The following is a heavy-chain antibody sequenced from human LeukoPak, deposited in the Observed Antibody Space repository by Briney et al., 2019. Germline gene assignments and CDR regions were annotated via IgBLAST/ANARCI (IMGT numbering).Heavy chain of an antibody. CDR2: ISWDGGST. V-gene: IGHV3-43*01. CDR1: GFTFDDYT. CDR3: AKGFRPRYYYDSRRSAFDI. D-gene: IGHD3-22*01. J-gene: IGHJ3*02. Sequence: QPGGSLRLSCAASGFTFDDYTMHWVRQAPGKGLERVSLISWDGGSTYYADSVKGRFTISRDNSKNSLYLQMNSLRTEDTALYYCAKGFRPRYYYDSRRSAFDIWGQGTMVTVSS.